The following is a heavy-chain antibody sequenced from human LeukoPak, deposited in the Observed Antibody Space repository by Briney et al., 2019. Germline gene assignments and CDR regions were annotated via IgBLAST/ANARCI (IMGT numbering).Heavy chain of an antibody. CDR1: GGSFSGYY. D-gene: IGHD3-22*01. Sequence: PSETLSLTCAVYGGSFSGYYWGWIRQPPGKGLEWIGSIYHSGSTYYNPSLKSRVTISVDTSKNQFSLKLSSVTAADTAAYYCARVYYYDSSGYSKSYYFDYWGQGTLVTVSS. CDR3: ARVYYYDSSGYSKSYYFDY. J-gene: IGHJ4*02. V-gene: IGHV4-38-2*01. CDR2: IYHSGST.